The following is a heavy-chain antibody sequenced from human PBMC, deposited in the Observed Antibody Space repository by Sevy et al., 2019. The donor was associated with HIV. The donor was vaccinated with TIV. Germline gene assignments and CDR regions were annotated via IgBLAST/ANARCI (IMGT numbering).Heavy chain of an antibody. CDR3: AKDHPNRIAAAGIPGNSYMDV. D-gene: IGHD6-13*01. J-gene: IGHJ6*03. Sequence: GGSLRLSCAASGFTFSSYAMSWVRQAPGKGLEWVSAISGSGGSTYYADSVKGRFTISRDNSKNTLYLQMNSLRAEDTAVYYCAKDHPNRIAAAGIPGNSYMDVWGKGTTVTVSS. V-gene: IGHV3-23*01. CDR2: ISGSGGST. CDR1: GFTFSSYA.